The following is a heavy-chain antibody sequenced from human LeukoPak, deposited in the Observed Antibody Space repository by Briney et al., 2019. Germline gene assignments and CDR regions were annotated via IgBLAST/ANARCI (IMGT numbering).Heavy chain of an antibody. V-gene: IGHV3-23*01. Sequence: GGSLRLSCAASGFTFSSSAMSWVRQAPGKGLEWVSSISGSGSGGSTYYADSVKGRFTISRDNSKNTLYLQMNSLIAEDTAVYYCAKDPGSGFPNQTYYYYYYMDVWGKGTTVTISS. CDR1: GFTFSSSA. J-gene: IGHJ6*03. CDR3: AKDPGSGFPNQTYYYYYYMDV. CDR2: ISGSGSGGST. D-gene: IGHD3-10*01.